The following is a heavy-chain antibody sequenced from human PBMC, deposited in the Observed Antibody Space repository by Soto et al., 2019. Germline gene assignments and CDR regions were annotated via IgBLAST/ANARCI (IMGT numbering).Heavy chain of an antibody. V-gene: IGHV4-38-2*01. D-gene: IGHD5-18*01. CDR3: ARGGDTAPFVG. CDR2: IYYSGST. J-gene: IGHJ4*02. CDR1: GYSISSGYY. Sequence: SETLSLTCAVSGYSISSGYYWGWIRQPPGKGLEWIGSIYYSGSTNYNPSLKSRVTISIDTSKNQLSLKLSSVTAADTAVYYCARGGDTAPFVGWGQGTLVTVSS.